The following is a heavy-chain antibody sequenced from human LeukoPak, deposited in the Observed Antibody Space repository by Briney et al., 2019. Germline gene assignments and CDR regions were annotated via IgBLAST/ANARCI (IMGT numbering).Heavy chain of an antibody. CDR1: GFTFSSYA. D-gene: IGHD3-22*01. CDR2: ISYDGSNK. CDR3: ARISYYDSSGYYCPHLDY. J-gene: IGHJ4*02. Sequence: GGSLRLSCAASGFTFSSYAMHWVRQAPGKGLEWVAVISYDGSNKYYVDSVKGRFTITRDNSQSTLYLQMNSLRAEDTAVYYCARISYYDSSGYYCPHLDYWGQGSLVTVSS. V-gene: IGHV3-30-3*01.